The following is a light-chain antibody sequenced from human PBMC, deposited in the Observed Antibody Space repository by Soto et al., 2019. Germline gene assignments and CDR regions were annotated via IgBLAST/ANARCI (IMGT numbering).Light chain of an antibody. Sequence: QTVVTQEPSVSVSPGGTVTLTCGLSSGYVSTSHYPSWYQQTPGPAPRTLIYSTNTRSSGVPDRLSGSILGNKAALTITGAREDDEDDYYCVLYMGRGIVVFGGGTKLTVL. CDR2: STN. V-gene: IGLV8-61*01. CDR3: VLYMGRGIVV. CDR1: SGYVSTSHY. J-gene: IGLJ2*01.